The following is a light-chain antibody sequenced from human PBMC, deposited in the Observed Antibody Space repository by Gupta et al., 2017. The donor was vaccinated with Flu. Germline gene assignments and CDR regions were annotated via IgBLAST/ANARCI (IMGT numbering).Light chain of an antibody. J-gene: IGLJ1*01. Sequence: SSELTQPPSVSVSPGQTASITCSGDKVGDKYAGWYQQKPGQSPVLVIYQDSKRPSGSPERFSGANTGNTATPTISGTQAIDEADYYCRAWDSSTASYVFGTGTKVTVL. CDR3: RAWDSSTASYV. V-gene: IGLV3-1*01. CDR2: QDS. CDR1: KVGDKY.